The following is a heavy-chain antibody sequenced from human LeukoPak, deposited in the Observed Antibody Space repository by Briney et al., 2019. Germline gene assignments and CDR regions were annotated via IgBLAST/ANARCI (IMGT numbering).Heavy chain of an antibody. CDR3: ADASSGNKFDF. Sequence: GESLRLSCAASGFSFSNYVMAWVRQAPGKAPEWVSSIGTSGGDTRYADSVKGRFTISRDNSQNTVYLQMNSLRADDTAVYYCADASSGNKFDFWGQGTLVTVSS. CDR2: IGTSGGDT. CDR1: GFSFSNYV. V-gene: IGHV3-23*01. J-gene: IGHJ4*02. D-gene: IGHD6-19*01.